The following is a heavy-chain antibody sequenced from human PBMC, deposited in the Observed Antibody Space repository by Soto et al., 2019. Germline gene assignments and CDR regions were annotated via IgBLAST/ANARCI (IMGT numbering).Heavy chain of an antibody. D-gene: IGHD3-10*01. J-gene: IGHJ6*02. CDR1: GFTFSGYA. V-gene: IGHV3-23*01. Sequence: PGGSLRLSCAASGFTFSGYAMTWVRQAPGKGLEWVSGISGSGANIYYADSVKGRFTISRDNSKNTLYLQMNSLRAEDTAVYSCARRTSYGSGSYMYYYYGLDVWGQGTTVTI. CDR3: ARRTSYGSGSYMYYYYGLDV. CDR2: ISGSGANI.